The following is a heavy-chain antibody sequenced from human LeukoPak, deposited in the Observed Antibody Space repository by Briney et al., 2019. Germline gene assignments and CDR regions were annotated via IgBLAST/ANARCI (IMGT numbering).Heavy chain of an antibody. CDR1: GGSISSYY. CDR3: ARRRYDSIGSNISFDY. V-gene: IGHV4-59*01. Sequence: PSETLSLTCTVSGGSISSYYWSWIRQPPGKGLEWIGYIYYSGSTNYNPSLKSRVTISVDTSKNQFSLKLSSVTAADTAVYYCARRRYDSIGSNISFDYWGQGTLVTVSS. CDR2: IYYSGST. D-gene: IGHD3-22*01. J-gene: IGHJ4*02.